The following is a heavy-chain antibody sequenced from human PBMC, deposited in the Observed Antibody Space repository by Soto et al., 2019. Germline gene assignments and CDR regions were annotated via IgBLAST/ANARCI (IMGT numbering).Heavy chain of an antibody. CDR3: ASWRGCYDPRGEVAFDY. D-gene: IGHD5-12*01. V-gene: IGHV1-69*01. CDR1: GGTFSSYA. Sequence: QVQLVQSGAEVKKPGSSVKVSCKASGGTFSSYAISWVRQAPGQGLEWMGGIIPIFGTANYAQKFQGRVTITADESTSTAYMELSSLRSEDTAVYYCASWRGCYDPRGEVAFDYWGQGTLVTVSS. CDR2: IIPIFGTA. J-gene: IGHJ4*02.